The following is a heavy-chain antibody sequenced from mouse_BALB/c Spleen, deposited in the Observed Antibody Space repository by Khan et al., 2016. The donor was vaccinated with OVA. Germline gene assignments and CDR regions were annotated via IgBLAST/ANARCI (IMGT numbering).Heavy chain of an antibody. D-gene: IGHD1-1*02. CDR3: AGGGKFAY. V-gene: IGHV1S137*01. CDR2: ISPYYGVP. J-gene: IGHJ3*01. Sequence: VQLQESGPELVRPGASLKISCTGSGYTFTDYAMHWVKQSHAKSLEWIGVISPYYGVPNYNQKFKGKATMTVDRSSSTAYLELARLTSEDSAIFYSAGGGKFAYWGQGTLDTVS. CDR1: GYTFTDYA.